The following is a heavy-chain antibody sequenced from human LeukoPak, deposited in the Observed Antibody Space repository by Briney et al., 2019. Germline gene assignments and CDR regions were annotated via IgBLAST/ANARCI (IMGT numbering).Heavy chain of an antibody. CDR3: ARDTDVGYCTNGVRYTFDY. V-gene: IGHV3-33*01. CDR1: GFTFSSYG. Sequence: GGSLRLSCAASGFTFSSYGMHWVRQAPGKGLEWVAVIWYDGTNKYYADSVKGRFTISRDNSKNTLFLQMNSLRAEDTAVYYCARDTDVGYCTNGVRYTFDYWGQGTLVTVSS. CDR2: IWYDGTNK. D-gene: IGHD2-8*01. J-gene: IGHJ4*02.